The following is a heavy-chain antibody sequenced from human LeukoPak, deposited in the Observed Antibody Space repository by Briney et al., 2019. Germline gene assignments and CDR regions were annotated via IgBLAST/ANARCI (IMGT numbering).Heavy chain of an antibody. J-gene: IGHJ5*01. CDR3: ANPPTVTKIRFDS. V-gene: IGHV3-20*04. D-gene: IGHD4-17*01. CDR1: GFTFNIYA. CDR2: INWNGGST. Sequence: PGGSLRLSCAASGFTFNIYALHWVRQAPGKGLEWVSGINWNGGSTGYADSVKGRFTISRDNAKNSLYLQMNSLRAEDTAVYYCANPPTVTKIRFDSWGQGTLVTVSS.